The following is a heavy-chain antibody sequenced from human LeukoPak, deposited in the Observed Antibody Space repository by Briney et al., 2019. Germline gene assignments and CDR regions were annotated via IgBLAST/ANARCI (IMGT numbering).Heavy chain of an antibody. CDR1: GGSFSGYY. CDR2: VYYTGRT. D-gene: IGHD2/OR15-2a*01. J-gene: IGHJ4*02. CDR3: ARRWNIAFDY. V-gene: IGHV4-34*01. Sequence: SETLSLTCGVYGGSFSGYYRSWIRQPPGKGLEWIGSVYYTGRTYFNPSLKSRVTISIDTSKNQFSLKMNSVTAADSAVYYCARRWNIAFDYWGQGTLVTVSS.